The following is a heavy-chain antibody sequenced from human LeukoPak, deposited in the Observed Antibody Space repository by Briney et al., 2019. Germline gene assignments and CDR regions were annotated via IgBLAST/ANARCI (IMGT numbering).Heavy chain of an antibody. CDR2: IYHSGST. D-gene: IGHD3-3*01. CDR3: AGVGRFLEWLFDY. V-gene: IGHV4-4*02. Sequence: PSETLSLTCAVSGDSISSSIWWSWVRQSPGKGLEWIGEIYHSGSTNYNPSLKSRLTISIDKSKNQFFLKLNSVTAADTAVYYCAGVGRFLEWLFDYWGQGTLVTVSS. CDR1: GDSISSSIW. J-gene: IGHJ4*02.